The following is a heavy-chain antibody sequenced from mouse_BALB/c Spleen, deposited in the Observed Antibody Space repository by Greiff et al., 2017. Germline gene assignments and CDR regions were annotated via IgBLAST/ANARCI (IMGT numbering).Heavy chain of an antibody. D-gene: IGHD1-1*01. CDR2: IYPGDGDT. Sequence: VQLQQSGAELARPGASVKLSCKASGYTFTSYWMQWVKQRPGQGLEWIGAIYPGDGDTRYTQKFKGKATLTADKSSSTAYMQLSSLASEDSAVYYCARADYYGYFDYWGQGTTLTVSS. CDR1: GYTFTSYW. J-gene: IGHJ2*01. CDR3: ARADYYGYFDY. V-gene: IGHV1-87*01.